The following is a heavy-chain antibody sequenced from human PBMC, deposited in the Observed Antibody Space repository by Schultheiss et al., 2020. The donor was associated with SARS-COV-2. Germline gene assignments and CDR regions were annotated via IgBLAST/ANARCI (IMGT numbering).Heavy chain of an antibody. J-gene: IGHJ4*02. D-gene: IGHD6-13*01. Sequence: ASVKVSCKASGYTFTSYAMNWVRQAPGQGLEWMGWISAYNGNTNYAQKLQGRVTMTTDTSTSTAYMELRSLRSDDTAVYYCVKSRGPMIAAAANFDYWGQGTLVTVSS. CDR2: ISAYNGNT. CDR3: VKSRGPMIAAAANFDY. V-gene: IGHV1-18*01. CDR1: GYTFTSYA.